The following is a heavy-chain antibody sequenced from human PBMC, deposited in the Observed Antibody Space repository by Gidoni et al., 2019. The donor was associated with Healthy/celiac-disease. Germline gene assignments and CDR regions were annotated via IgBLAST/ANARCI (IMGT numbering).Heavy chain of an antibody. Sequence: QVQLQQSAPGLVKPSETLSLTCTVPGRSISSYYWSWIRQPAVKGLECIGRNYTSGSTNYNPSLKSRVTMSVDTSKNQFSLKLSSVTAADTAVYYCAREGAYSSSYYDYWGQGTLVTVSS. CDR3: AREGAYSSSYYDY. CDR1: GRSISSYY. V-gene: IGHV4-4*07. J-gene: IGHJ4*02. CDR2: NYTSGST. D-gene: IGHD6-13*01.